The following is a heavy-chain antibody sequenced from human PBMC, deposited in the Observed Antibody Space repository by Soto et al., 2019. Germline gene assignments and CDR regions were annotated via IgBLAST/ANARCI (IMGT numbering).Heavy chain of an antibody. D-gene: IGHD1-20*01. CDR1: GFIFSDYT. Sequence: EVHLVESGGGLVKPGGSLRLTCAASGFIFSDYTTNWVRQAPGKGLEWVSSISRGSDYIFYADTVKGRFTISRDNARNSLYLQMTSLRAEDTAVYYCAKDSGCVNNACAYDPWGQGTLVTVSS. CDR3: AKDSGCVNNACAYDP. J-gene: IGHJ5*02. V-gene: IGHV3-21*01. CDR2: ISRGSDYI.